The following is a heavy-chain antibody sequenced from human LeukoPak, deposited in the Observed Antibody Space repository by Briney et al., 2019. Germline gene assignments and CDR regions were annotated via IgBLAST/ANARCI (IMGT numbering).Heavy chain of an antibody. D-gene: IGHD6-19*01. J-gene: IGHJ4*02. V-gene: IGHV4-39*07. CDR3: AGGWLATRLDY. CDR1: GGSISSSGYY. CDR2: IYYSGST. Sequence: SETLSLTCTVSGGSISSSGYYWGWIRQPPGKGLEWIGSIYYSGSTYYNPSLKSRVTISVDTSKNQFSLKLSSVTAADTAVYYCAGGWLATRLDYWGQGTLVTVSS.